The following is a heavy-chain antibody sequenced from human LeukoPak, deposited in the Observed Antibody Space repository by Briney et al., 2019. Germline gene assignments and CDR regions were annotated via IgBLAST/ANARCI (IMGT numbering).Heavy chain of an antibody. Sequence: ASVKVSCKASGYTFTGYYMHWVRQAPGQGLEWMGRINPNSGGTNYAQNFQGRLTMTTDTSTTTAYMELRSLRSDDTAVYYCSREFPFCGADCFSGVFDIWGQGTMVTVS. CDR1: GYTFTGYY. J-gene: IGHJ3*02. CDR3: SREFPFCGADCFSGVFDI. V-gene: IGHV1-2*06. CDR2: INPNSGGT. D-gene: IGHD2-21*02.